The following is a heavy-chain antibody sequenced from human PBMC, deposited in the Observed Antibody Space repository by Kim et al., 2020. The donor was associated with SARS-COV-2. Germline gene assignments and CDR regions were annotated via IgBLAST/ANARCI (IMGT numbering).Heavy chain of an antibody. CDR2: ISSSSSYK. V-gene: IGHV3-21*04. CDR3: ARERGGGDSHYFYSYMDV. D-gene: IGHD2-21*02. Sequence: GGSLRLSCAASGFTFGFYHMNWVRQAPGKGLEWVASISSSSSYKYYADSVKGRFTISRDNAKNSLYLQMNSLRAEDTAVYYCARERGGGDSHYFYSYMDVWGKGTTVTVSS. J-gene: IGHJ6*03. CDR1: GFTFGFYH.